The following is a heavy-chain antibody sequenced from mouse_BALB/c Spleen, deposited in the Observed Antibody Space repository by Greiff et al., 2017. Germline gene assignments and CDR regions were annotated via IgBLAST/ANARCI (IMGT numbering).Heavy chain of an antibody. Sequence: EVKLMESGPGLVKPSQSLSLTCTVTGYSITSDYAWNWIRQFPGNKLEWMGYISYSGSTSYNPSLKSRISITRDTSKNQFFLQLNSVTTEDTATYYCARLVYYDYDYAMDYWGQGTSVTVSS. CDR1: GYSITSDYA. V-gene: IGHV3-2*02. J-gene: IGHJ4*01. CDR3: ARLVYYDYDYAMDY. CDR2: ISYSGST. D-gene: IGHD2-4*01.